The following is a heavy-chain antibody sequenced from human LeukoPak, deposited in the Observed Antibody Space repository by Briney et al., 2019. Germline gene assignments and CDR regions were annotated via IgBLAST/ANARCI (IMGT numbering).Heavy chain of an antibody. CDR3: ARSRIAVAPPDY. J-gene: IGHJ4*02. CDR2: IYYSGST. Sequence: SETLSLTCTVSGGSISSYYWSWIRQPPGKGLEWIGYIYYSGSTNYNPSLKSRVTLSVDTSKNQFSLKVSSVTAADTAVYYCARSRIAVAPPDYWGQGTLVTVSS. CDR1: GGSISSYY. V-gene: IGHV4-59*08. D-gene: IGHD6-19*01.